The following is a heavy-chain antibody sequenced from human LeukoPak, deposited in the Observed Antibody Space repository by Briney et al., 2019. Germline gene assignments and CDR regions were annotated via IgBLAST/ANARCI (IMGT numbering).Heavy chain of an antibody. V-gene: IGHV4-34*01. CDR3: ARDYTMVRGVISHFDY. D-gene: IGHD3-10*01. J-gene: IGHJ4*02. Sequence: PSETLSLTCAVYGGSFSGYYWSWIRQPPGKGLEWIGEINHSGSTNYNPSLKSRVTISVDTSKNQFSLKLSSVTAADTAVYYCARDYTMVRGVISHFDYWGQGTLVTVSS. CDR2: INHSGST. CDR1: GGSFSGYY.